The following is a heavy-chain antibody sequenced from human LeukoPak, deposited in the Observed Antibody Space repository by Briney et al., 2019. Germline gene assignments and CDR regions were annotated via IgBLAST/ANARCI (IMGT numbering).Heavy chain of an antibody. Sequence: GASVKVSCKASGGTFSSYAISWVRQAPGQGPIFGTANYAQKFQGRVTITADESTSTAYMELSSLRSEDTAVYYCASDSGGAEYYGMDVWGQGTTVTVSS. J-gene: IGHJ6*02. D-gene: IGHD3-16*01. CDR3: ASDSGGAEYYGMDV. CDR2: PIFGTA. V-gene: IGHV1-69*13. CDR1: GGTFSSYA.